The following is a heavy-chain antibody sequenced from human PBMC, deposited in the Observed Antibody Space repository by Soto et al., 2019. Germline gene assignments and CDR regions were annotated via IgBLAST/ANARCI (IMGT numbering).Heavy chain of an antibody. D-gene: IGHD4-17*01. CDR1: GFTFSSYA. V-gene: IGHV3-23*01. J-gene: IGHJ4*02. CDR2: ISGSGGST. CDR3: AKAIETTVTTGFDY. Sequence: EVQLLGSGGGLVQPGGSLRLSCAAPGFTFSSYAMSWVRQAPGKGLEWVSAISGSGGSTYYADSVKGRFTITRDNSTNTLYLQMNSLRAEDTAVYYCAKAIETTVTTGFDYWGQGTLVTVSS.